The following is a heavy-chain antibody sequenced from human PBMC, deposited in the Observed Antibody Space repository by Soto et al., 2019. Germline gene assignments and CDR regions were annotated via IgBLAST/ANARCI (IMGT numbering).Heavy chain of an antibody. Sequence: KTSETLSLTCAIYNSSLGAFHWTWIRQPPGKGLEWIGELIHGGSTNYNPSLKSRVTFSLDTSKNQFSLHEMSVTAADTAVYYCARSPLSYDCVRQTWREVGDSFDVWGRGTSVTVSS. CDR3: ARSPLSYDCVRQTWREVGDSFDV. V-gene: IGHV4-34*12. CDR1: NSSLGAFH. D-gene: IGHD3-10*02. CDR2: LIHGGST. J-gene: IGHJ3*01.